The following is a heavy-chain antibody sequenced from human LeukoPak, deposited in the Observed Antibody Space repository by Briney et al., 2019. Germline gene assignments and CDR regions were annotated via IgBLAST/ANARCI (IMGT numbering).Heavy chain of an antibody. Sequence: ASVKVSCKASGYTFTSYDINWVQQATGQGLEWMGWMNPNSGNTGYAQKFQGRVTMTRNTSISTAYMELSSLRSEDTAVYYCARTITMVRGALGYWGQGTLVTVSS. CDR1: GYTFTSYD. CDR2: MNPNSGNT. V-gene: IGHV1-8*01. D-gene: IGHD3-10*01. CDR3: ARTITMVRGALGY. J-gene: IGHJ4*02.